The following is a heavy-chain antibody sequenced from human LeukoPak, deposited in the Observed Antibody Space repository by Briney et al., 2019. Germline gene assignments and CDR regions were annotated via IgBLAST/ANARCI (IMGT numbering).Heavy chain of an antibody. CDR3: ARDKDDYGSGNHWFDP. Sequence: PGGSLRLSCAASGFTFSSYSMNWVRQAPGKGLEWVSYISSSSSTIYYADSVKSRFTISRDNAKNSLYLQMNSLRDEDTAVYYCARDKDDYGSGNHWFDPWGQGTLVTVSS. V-gene: IGHV3-48*02. CDR2: ISSSSSTI. D-gene: IGHD3-10*01. J-gene: IGHJ5*02. CDR1: GFTFSSYS.